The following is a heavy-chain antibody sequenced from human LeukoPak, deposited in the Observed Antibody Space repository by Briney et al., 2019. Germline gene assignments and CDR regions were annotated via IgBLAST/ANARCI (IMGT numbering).Heavy chain of an antibody. D-gene: IGHD6-13*01. V-gene: IGHV5-10-1*01. Sequence: GESLKISCKGSGNSFTSHWINWVRQMPGKGLEWMGRIDPSDSYTNYSPSFQGHVTISADKSISTAYLQWSSLKASDTAMYYCARKPAAGTDFDYWGQGTLLTVSS. CDR1: GNSFTSHW. CDR2: IDPSDSYT. CDR3: ARKPAAGTDFDY. J-gene: IGHJ4*02.